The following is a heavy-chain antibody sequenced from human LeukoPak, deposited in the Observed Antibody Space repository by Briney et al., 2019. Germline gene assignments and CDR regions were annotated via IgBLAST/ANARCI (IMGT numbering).Heavy chain of an antibody. V-gene: IGHV4-34*01. CDR3: ARGLGSGSYYSYLDS. J-gene: IGHJ4*02. CDR1: GGSFSGFY. CDR2: IDHTRST. Sequence: SETLSLTCAVYGGSFSGFYWTWIRQPPGKGLEWIGEIDHTRSTYSNPSLKSRVTISVDSSKNQFSLKLTSVTAADTAVYYCARGLGSGSYYSYLDSWGQGTLVTVSS. D-gene: IGHD3-10*01.